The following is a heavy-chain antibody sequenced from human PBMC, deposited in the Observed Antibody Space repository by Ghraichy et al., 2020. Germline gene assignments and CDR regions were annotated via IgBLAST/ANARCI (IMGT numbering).Heavy chain of an antibody. CDR2: ISGSGGST. V-gene: IGHV3-23*01. D-gene: IGHD6-13*01. CDR3: AKTSSWYHFDY. J-gene: IGHJ4*02. CDR1: GFTFSIYA. Sequence: GGSLRLSCAASGFTFSIYAMSLVRQAPGKGLEWVSAISGSGGSTYYADSVKGRFTISRDNSKNTLYLQMNSLRAEDTDVYYCAKTSSWYHFDYWGQGTLVTVSS.